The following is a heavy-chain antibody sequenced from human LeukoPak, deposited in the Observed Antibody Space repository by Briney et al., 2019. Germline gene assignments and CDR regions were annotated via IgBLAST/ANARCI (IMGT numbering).Heavy chain of an antibody. D-gene: IGHD6-19*01. J-gene: IGHJ4*02. CDR2: IDNSGRT. V-gene: IGHV4-4*08. CDR1: GGYIDSFF. Sequence: PSETLSLTCTVSGGYIDSFFWNWIRQPPGKGLEWIGYIDNSGRTKNSPPLKRRTTIPPDTAKQKSSLKLTSVTAADTAMYCCASGAGWLIYYWGQGTLVSVSS. CDR3: ASGAGWLIYY.